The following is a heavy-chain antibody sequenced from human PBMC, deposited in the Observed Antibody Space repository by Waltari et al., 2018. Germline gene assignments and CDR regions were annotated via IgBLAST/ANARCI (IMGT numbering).Heavy chain of an antibody. D-gene: IGHD3-22*01. V-gene: IGHV1-69*06. CDR1: GGPFSSYT. Sequence: QVQLVQSGAEVKKPGSSVKVSCKASGGPFSSYTSNWVRQAPGQGLEWMGGIIPIFGTTNYAQKFQGRVTITADKSTSSAYMDLSSLRSEDTAVYYCARSMSTKKPRIFDIWGQGTMVTVSS. CDR3: ARSMSTKKPRIFDI. J-gene: IGHJ3*02. CDR2: IIPIFGTT.